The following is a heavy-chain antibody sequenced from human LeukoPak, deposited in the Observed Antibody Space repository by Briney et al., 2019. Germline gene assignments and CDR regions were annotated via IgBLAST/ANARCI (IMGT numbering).Heavy chain of an antibody. Sequence: GASVKVSCKASGYTFTCYSVHWVRQAPGQGLEWMGWINPNSGGTNALKFQGRVTMTRDTSISTAYMELSRLTSDDTAVYYCARDLSIAAPGTDFDYWGQGTLVTVSS. V-gene: IGHV1-2*02. CDR1: GYTFTCYS. CDR2: INPNSGGT. CDR3: ARDLSIAAPGTDFDY. J-gene: IGHJ4*02. D-gene: IGHD6-13*01.